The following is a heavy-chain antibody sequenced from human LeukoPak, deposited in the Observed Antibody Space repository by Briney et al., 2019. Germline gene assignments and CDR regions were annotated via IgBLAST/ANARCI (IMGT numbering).Heavy chain of an antibody. V-gene: IGHV3-21*03. Sequence: GGSLTLSCAASGFTFSSYSMNWVGQAPGKGLEGVSSISICSSYIYYADSAKGRFTISRENAQNSLYLQTNILRAEDTGRYFFARVGSCTNGVCYTMLQEYYFDYWGERDLATVSP. D-gene: IGHD2-8*01. CDR1: GFTFSSYS. CDR3: ARVGSCTNGVCYTMLQEYYFDY. CDR2: ISICSSYI. J-gene: IGHJ4*02.